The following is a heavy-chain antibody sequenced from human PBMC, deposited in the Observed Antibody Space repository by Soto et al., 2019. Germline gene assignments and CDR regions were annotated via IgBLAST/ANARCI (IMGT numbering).Heavy chain of an antibody. V-gene: IGHV3-9*01. Sequence: EVQLVESGGGFVQPCGYLRLSCATTGITFEEFAIHWVRQAPRKGLEWVSGINWHSGSIGYADSVKGRFTIARDNANNSLHLHLNSLRAEETALYYCAKATNLVTPGFDPWGQGTLVTVSS. J-gene: IGHJ5*02. CDR1: GITFEEFA. CDR2: INWHSGSI. D-gene: IGHD3-9*01. CDR3: AKATNLVTPGFDP.